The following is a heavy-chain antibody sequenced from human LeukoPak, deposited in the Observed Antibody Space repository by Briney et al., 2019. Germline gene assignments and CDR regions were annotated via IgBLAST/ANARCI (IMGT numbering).Heavy chain of an antibody. J-gene: IGHJ5*02. V-gene: IGHV1-69*13. CDR2: IIPIFGTA. Sequence: SVKVSCKASGGTFSSYAISWVRQAPGQGLEWMGGIIPIFGTANKAHKYKGRGTITADETTSTGYMELSSLRSEDTAVYYCARTGGVPDNWLDPWGQGTLVTVSS. D-gene: IGHD2-2*01. CDR1: GGTFSSYA. CDR3: ARTGGVPDNWLDP.